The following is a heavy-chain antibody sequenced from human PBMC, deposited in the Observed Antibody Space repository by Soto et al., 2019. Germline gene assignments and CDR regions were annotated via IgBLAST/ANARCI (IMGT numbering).Heavy chain of an antibody. V-gene: IGHV1-2*02. CDR1: GYTFTGYY. D-gene: IGHD2-2*01. Sequence: GASVKVSCKASGYTFTGYYMHWVRQAPGQGLEWMGWINPNSGGTNYAQKLQGRVTMTRDTSISTAYMELSRLRSDDTAVYYCAREIVVVPAALYLTPWTTEGNYYFDYWGQGTLVTVSS. CDR2: INPNSGGT. J-gene: IGHJ4*02. CDR3: AREIVVVPAALYLTPWTTEGNYYFDY.